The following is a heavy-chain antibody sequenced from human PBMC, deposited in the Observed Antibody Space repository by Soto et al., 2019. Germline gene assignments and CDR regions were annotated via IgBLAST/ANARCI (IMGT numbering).Heavy chain of an antibody. V-gene: IGHV1-3*01. CDR1: GYTFTSYA. CDR3: ARRGLWGRDGYAYFDY. D-gene: IGHD5-12*01. Sequence: ASVKVSCKASGYTFTSYAMHWVRQAPGQRLEWMGWINAGNGNTKYSQKFQGRVTITRDTSASTAYMELSSLRSEDTAVYYCARRGLWGRDGYAYFDYWGQGTLVTVSS. CDR2: INAGNGNT. J-gene: IGHJ4*02.